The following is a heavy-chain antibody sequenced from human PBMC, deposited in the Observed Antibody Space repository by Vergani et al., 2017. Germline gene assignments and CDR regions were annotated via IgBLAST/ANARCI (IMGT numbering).Heavy chain of an antibody. D-gene: IGHD2-2*03. V-gene: IGHV4-39*01. CDR1: GGSISSSSYY. J-gene: IGHJ3*02. CDR2: INYSGST. Sequence: QLQLQESGPGLVKPSETLSLTCTVSGGSISSSSYYWGWIRPPPGKGLDWIGSINYSGSTYYNPSLKSRVTISVDTSNNQFSRKLSSVTATDTAVYYCARHGYCSSTSSYLGSFWDSWSQGTIVTVSS. CDR3: ARHGYCSSTSSYLGSFWDS.